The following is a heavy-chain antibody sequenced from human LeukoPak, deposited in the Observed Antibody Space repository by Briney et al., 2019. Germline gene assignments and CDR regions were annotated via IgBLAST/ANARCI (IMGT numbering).Heavy chain of an antibody. Sequence: SETLSLTCTVSGASISSYYWTWVRQPPGKGLEYISYIYNYETSYNPSLKSRVTISVDTSKNQFSLKLSSVTAADTAVYYCAKDHCSGGSCYPAGDYWGQGTLVTVSS. CDR3: AKDHCSGGSCYPAGDY. CDR2: IYNYET. V-gene: IGHV4-4*08. CDR1: GASISSYY. D-gene: IGHD2-15*01. J-gene: IGHJ4*02.